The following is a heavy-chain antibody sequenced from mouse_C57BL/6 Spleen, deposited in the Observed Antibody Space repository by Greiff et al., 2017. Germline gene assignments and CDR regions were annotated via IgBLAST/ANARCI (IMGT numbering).Heavy chain of an antibody. CDR3: ALRDGNYD. J-gene: IGHJ2*01. V-gene: IGHV1-54*01. D-gene: IGHD2-1*01. CDR1: GYAFTNYL. CDR2: INPGSGGT. Sequence: VQLQQSGAELVRPGTSVKVSCKASGYAFTNYLIEWVKQRPGQGLEWIGVINPGSGGTNYNEKLKGKATLTADKSSSTAYMQLSSLTSEDSAVYFCALRDGNYDWGQGTTLTVSS.